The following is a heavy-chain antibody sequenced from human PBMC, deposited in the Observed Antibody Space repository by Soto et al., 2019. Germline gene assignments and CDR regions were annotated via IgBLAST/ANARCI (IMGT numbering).Heavy chain of an antibody. CDR2: IYYSGST. D-gene: IGHD6-6*01. CDR1: GGSISSSSYY. V-gene: IGHV4-39*01. Sequence: QLQLQESGPGLVKPSETLSLTCTVSGGSISSSSYYWGWIRQPPGKGLEWIGSIYYSGSTYYNPSLKSRVTISVDTSKNQFSLKLSSVTAADTAVYYCARGSSSLYYYYGMDVWGQGTTVTVSS. CDR3: ARGSSSLYYYYGMDV. J-gene: IGHJ6*02.